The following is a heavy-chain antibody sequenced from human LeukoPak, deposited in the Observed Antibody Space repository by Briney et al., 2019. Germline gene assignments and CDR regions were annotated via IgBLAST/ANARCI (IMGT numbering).Heavy chain of an antibody. CDR3: ARTDIVATIVDY. V-gene: IGHV3-21*01. D-gene: IGHD5-12*01. J-gene: IGHJ4*02. CDR1: GFTFSSYS. Sequence: GGSLRLSCAASGFTFSSYSMNWVRQAPGKGLEWVSSISSSSSYIYYADSVKGRFTISRDNAKNSLYLQMNSLRAEDTAVYYCARTDIVATIVDYWGQGTLVTVSS. CDR2: ISSSSSYI.